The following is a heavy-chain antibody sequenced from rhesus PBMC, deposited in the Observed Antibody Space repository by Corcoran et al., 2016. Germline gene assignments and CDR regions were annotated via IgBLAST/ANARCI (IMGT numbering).Heavy chain of an antibody. J-gene: IGHJ4*01. D-gene: IGHD4-35*01. CDR2: IGGSSAPT. Sequence: QVQLQESGPGLVKPSETLSLTCAVSGDSISGSYWNWIRQPPGKGLEGIGYIGGSSAPTYPPPSLKSRVTLSTDTSKNQFSLTLNSATAAATAVYYCARFYGNYDRYYFDYWGQGVLVTVSS. CDR3: ARFYGNYDRYYFDY. V-gene: IGHV4-165*02. CDR1: GDSISGSY.